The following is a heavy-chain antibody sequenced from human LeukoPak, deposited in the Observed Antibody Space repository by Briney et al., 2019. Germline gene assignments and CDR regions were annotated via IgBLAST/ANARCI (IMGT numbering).Heavy chain of an antibody. CDR1: GGSISSYY. V-gene: IGHV4-59*01. J-gene: IGHJ6*03. CDR2: IYYSGST. D-gene: IGHD4-17*01. Sequence: SETLSLTCTVSGGSISSYYWSWIRQPPGKGLEWIGYIYYSGSTNYNPSLKSRVTISVDTSKNQFSLKLSSVTAADTAVYYCARVRGDYIFYYYYMDVWGKGTTVTISS. CDR3: ARVRGDYIFYYYYMDV.